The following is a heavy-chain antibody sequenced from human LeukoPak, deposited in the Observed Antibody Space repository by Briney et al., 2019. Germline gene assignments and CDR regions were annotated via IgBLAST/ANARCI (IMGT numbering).Heavy chain of an antibody. J-gene: IGHJ4*02. Sequence: PGRSLRLSCAASGFTFSSYAMHWVRQAPGKGLEWVAVISYDGSNKYYADSVKGRFTISRDNSKNTLYLQMNSLRAEDTAVYYCARDNYYDSGGYLDYWGQGTLVTVSS. CDR3: ARDNYYDSGGYLDY. V-gene: IGHV3-30*04. D-gene: IGHD3-22*01. CDR1: GFTFSSYA. CDR2: ISYDGSNK.